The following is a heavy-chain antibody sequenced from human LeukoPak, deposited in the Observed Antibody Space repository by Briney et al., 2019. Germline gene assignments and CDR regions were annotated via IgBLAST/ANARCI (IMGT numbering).Heavy chain of an antibody. J-gene: IGHJ4*02. CDR3: ARHRLFDTTGYYYDFDY. D-gene: IGHD3-22*01. Sequence: PSETLSLTCAVSGYPISNGYYWGWIRQPPGKGMEWIGSIYYSGNTYDNPSLKSRVTISLDTSKNQFSLRLSSVIASDTAVYYCARHRLFDTTGYYYDFDYWGQGTLVTVSS. V-gene: IGHV4-38-2*01. CDR2: IYYSGNT. CDR1: GYPISNGYY.